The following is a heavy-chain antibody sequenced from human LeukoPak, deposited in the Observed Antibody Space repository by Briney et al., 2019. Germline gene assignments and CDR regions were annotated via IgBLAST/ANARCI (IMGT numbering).Heavy chain of an antibody. CDR3: AREGKGSYYYDSSGHC. CDR1: GYTFTSYY. J-gene: IGHJ4*02. Sequence: ASVKVSCKASGYTFTSYYMHWVRQAPGQGLEWMGIINPSGGSTSYAQKFQGRVTMTRDMSTSTVYMELSSLRSEDTAVYYCAREGKGSYYYDSSGHCWGQGTLVTVSS. D-gene: IGHD3-22*01. V-gene: IGHV1-46*01. CDR2: INPSGGST.